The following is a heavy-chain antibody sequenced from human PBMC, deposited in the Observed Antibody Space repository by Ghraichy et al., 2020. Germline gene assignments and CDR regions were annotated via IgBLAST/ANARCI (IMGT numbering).Heavy chain of an antibody. CDR1: GGSFGYDY. Sequence: ESLNISCAVSGGSFGYDYWSWIRQSPGKGLEWIGYVYYSGSTNYNPSLEGRVTMSIDTSKNQFSLKLTSVTAADTAVYFCAKQGSGGFHPWGQGTLVTVSS. CDR2: VYYSGST. D-gene: IGHD3-10*01. J-gene: IGHJ5*02. V-gene: IGHV4-59*08. CDR3: AKQGSGGFHP.